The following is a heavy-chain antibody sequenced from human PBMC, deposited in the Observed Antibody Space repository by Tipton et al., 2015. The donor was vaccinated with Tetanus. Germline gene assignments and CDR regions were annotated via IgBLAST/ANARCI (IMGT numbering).Heavy chain of an antibody. D-gene: IGHD2-15*01. Sequence: QLVQSGAEVKKPGASVKASCKASGYTFTGYYMHWVRQAPGQGLEWMGWISAYNGNTNYAQKLQGRVTMTTDTSTSTAYMELRSLRSDDTAVYYCARDRCSDVTCYFEMGGWGQGTLVTVSS. V-gene: IGHV1-18*04. CDR3: ARDRCSDVTCYFEMGG. J-gene: IGHJ4*02. CDR2: ISAYNGNT. CDR1: GYTFTGYY.